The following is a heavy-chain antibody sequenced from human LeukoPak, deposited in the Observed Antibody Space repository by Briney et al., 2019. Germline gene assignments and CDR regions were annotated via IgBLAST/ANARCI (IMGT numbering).Heavy chain of an antibody. CDR2: IYYSGST. J-gene: IGHJ4*02. Sequence: SETLSLTCTVSGGSISGYYWSWIRQPPGKGLEWIGYIYYSGSTNYNPSLKSRVTISVDTSKNQFSLKLSSVTAADTAVYYCASLPYCTNGVCYDYWGQGTLVTVSS. V-gene: IGHV4-59*01. CDR3: ASLPYCTNGVCYDY. D-gene: IGHD2-8*01. CDR1: GGSISGYY.